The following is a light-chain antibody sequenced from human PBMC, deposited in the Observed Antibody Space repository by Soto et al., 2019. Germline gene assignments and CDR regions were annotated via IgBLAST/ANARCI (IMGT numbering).Light chain of an antibody. J-gene: IGLJ1*01. V-gene: IGLV2-23*01. CDR3: CSYVGSSTYV. CDR1: SXDVGTYNL. CDR2: EGT. Sequence: SVLTQPASVSGSPGQSITISCTGTSXDVGTYNLVSWYQQHPGKAPKLMVYEGTKRPSGVSNRFSGSKSGNTASLTISGLQAEDEADYYCCSYVGSSTYVFGTGTKVTVL.